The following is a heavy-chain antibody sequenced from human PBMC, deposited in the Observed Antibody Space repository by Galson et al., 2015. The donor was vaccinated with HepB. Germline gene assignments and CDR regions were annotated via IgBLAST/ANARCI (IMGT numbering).Heavy chain of an antibody. D-gene: IGHD3-22*01. V-gene: IGHV3-23*01. CDR3: AASSGYYQYYFTT. CDR2: ISGSGGST. CDR1: GFTFSSYA. J-gene: IGHJ4*02. Sequence: SLRLSCAASGFTFSSYAMSWVRQAPGKGLEWVSAISGSGGSTYYADSVKGRFTISRDNSKNTLYLQMNSLRAEDTAVYYCAASSGYYQYYFTTGAREPWSPSPQ.